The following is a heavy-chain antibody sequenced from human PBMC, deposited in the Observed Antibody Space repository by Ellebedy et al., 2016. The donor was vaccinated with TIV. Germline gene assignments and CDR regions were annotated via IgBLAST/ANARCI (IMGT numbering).Heavy chain of an antibody. Sequence: PGGSLRLSCAGSGFSFSSYALTWVRQAPGKGLEWVSTISGRGSNTYYADSVKGRFTISRDNSKNTLYLQMNSLRADDAAVYYCAKEQTNHYFDSWGQGTLVTVSS. CDR1: GFSFSSYA. V-gene: IGHV3-23*01. CDR3: AKEQTNHYFDS. CDR2: ISGRGSNT. J-gene: IGHJ4*02. D-gene: IGHD1-14*01.